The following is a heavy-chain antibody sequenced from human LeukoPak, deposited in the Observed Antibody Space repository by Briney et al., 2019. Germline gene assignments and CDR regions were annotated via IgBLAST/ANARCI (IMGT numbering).Heavy chain of an antibody. CDR1: GFTFSNAW. CDR2: IKSKTDGGTT. V-gene: IGHV3-15*01. CDR3: TTRTLSIAVAGMDYFDY. J-gene: IGHJ4*02. D-gene: IGHD6-19*01. Sequence: GGSLRLSCAASGFTFSNAWMSWVRQAPGKGLEWVGRIKSKTDGGTTDYAAPVKGRFTISRDDSKNTLYLQMNSLKTEDTAVYHCTTRTLSIAVAGMDYFDYWGQGTLVTVSS.